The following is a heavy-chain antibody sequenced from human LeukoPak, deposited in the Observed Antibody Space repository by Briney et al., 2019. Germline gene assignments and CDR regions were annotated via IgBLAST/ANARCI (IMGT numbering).Heavy chain of an antibody. D-gene: IGHD3-10*01. CDR2: INPNSGGT. J-gene: IGHJ6*02. CDR1: GYTFTGYY. CDR3: ARSGPRGIKHYYYGMDV. Sequence: ASVKVSCKASGYTFTGYYMHWVRQAPGQGLEWMGWINPNSGGTNYAQKFQGRVTMTRDTSVGTAYMELSRLRSDDTAVYYCARSGPRGIKHYYYGMDVWGQGTTVTVSS. V-gene: IGHV1-2*02.